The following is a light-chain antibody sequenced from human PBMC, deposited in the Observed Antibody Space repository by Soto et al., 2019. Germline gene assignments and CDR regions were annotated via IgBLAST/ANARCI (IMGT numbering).Light chain of an antibody. Sequence: EIVLTQSPATLSLSPGERATLSCRASQSVSRYLAWYQQKPGQAPRLLIYDASNRATGIPARFSGSGSGTDFTLTISILEPEDFAVYYCQQRSTWPHTFGGGTKVEIK. CDR3: QQRSTWPHT. V-gene: IGKV3-11*01. CDR2: DAS. J-gene: IGKJ4*01. CDR1: QSVSRY.